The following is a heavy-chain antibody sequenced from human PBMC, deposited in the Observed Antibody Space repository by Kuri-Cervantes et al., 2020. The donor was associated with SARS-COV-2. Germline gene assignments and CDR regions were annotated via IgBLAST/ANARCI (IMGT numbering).Heavy chain of an antibody. D-gene: IGHD4/OR15-4a*01. CDR2: IIPIFGTA. Sequence: SVKVSCKASGGTFSSYAISWVRQAPGQGLEWMGGIIPIFGTANYAQKFQGRVTITADESTSTAYMELSSLRSEDTAVYYCARNPHSLTSYYYYYMDVWGKGTTVTGYS. CDR1: GGTFSSYA. CDR3: ARNPHSLTSYYYYYMDV. V-gene: IGHV1-69*13. J-gene: IGHJ6*03.